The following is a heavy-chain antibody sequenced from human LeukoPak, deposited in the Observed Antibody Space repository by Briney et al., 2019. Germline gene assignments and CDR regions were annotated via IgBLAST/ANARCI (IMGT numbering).Heavy chain of an antibody. Sequence: PSETLSLTCTVSGGSISSSSNYWVWIRQSPGKGLEWIGRIYYSGTTYYSPSLKSRVTISVDTSNNQFSLKLSSVTAADTAVYYCARGYYDVLTGHPKNFDYWGQGTLVTVSS. CDR3: ARGYYDVLTGHPKNFDY. D-gene: IGHD3-9*01. J-gene: IGHJ4*02. CDR1: GGSISSSSNY. V-gene: IGHV4-39*02. CDR2: IYYSGTT.